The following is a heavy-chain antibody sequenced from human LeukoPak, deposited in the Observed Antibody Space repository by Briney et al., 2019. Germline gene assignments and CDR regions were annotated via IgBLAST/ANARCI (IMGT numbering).Heavy chain of an antibody. V-gene: IGHV2-70*01. D-gene: IGHD3-9*01. J-gene: IGHJ6*03. CDR1: GFSLSTSGMC. CDR2: IDWDDDK. Sequence: SGPTLVNPTQTLTLTCTFSGFSLSTSGMCVSWIRQPPGKALEWLAHIDWDDDKYYSTSLKTRLTISKDTSKNQVVLTMTNMDPVDTATYYCARTPGGYYDILTGYNYYYYMDVWGKGTTVTVSS. CDR3: ARTPGGYYDILTGYNYYYYMDV.